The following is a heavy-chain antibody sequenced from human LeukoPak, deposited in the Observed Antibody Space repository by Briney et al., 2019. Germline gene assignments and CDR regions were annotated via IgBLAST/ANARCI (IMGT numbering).Heavy chain of an antibody. CDR3: ARSQDYERITIFGVVIIANDAFDI. D-gene: IGHD3-3*01. Sequence: GGSLRLSCAASGFTFSSYEMNWVRQAPGKGLEWVSYISSSGSTIYYADSVKGRFTISRDNAKNSLYLQMNSLRAEDTAVYYCARSQDYERITIFGVVIIANDAFDIWGQGTMVTVSS. CDR1: GFTFSSYE. J-gene: IGHJ3*02. V-gene: IGHV3-48*03. CDR2: ISSSGSTI.